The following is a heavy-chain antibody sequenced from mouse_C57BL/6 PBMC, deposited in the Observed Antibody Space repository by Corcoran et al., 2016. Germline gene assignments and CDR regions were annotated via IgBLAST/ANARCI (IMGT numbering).Heavy chain of an antibody. V-gene: IGHV1-26*01. CDR3: ARGDDSGWFAY. J-gene: IGHJ3*01. D-gene: IGHD3-2*02. Sequence: EVQLQQSGPELVKPGASVKISCKASGYTFTDYYMNWVKQSHGKSLEWIGDINPNNGGTSYNQKFKGKATLTVDKSSSTAYMELRSLTSEDSAVYYCARGDDSGWFAYWGQGTLVTVSA. CDR2: INPNNGGT. CDR1: GYTFTDYY.